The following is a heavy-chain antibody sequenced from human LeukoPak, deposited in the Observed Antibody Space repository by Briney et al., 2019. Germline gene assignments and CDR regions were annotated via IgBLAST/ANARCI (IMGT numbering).Heavy chain of an antibody. Sequence: PGGSLRLSCAASGFTFDDYTMHWVRQAPGKGLEWVSLISWDGGSTYYADSVKGRFTISRDNSKNSLYLQMNSLRTDDTALYYCAKGSGEYFDYWGQGTLVTVSS. D-gene: IGHD1-14*01. CDR2: ISWDGGST. CDR1: GFTFDDYT. J-gene: IGHJ4*02. V-gene: IGHV3-43*01. CDR3: AKGSGEYFDY.